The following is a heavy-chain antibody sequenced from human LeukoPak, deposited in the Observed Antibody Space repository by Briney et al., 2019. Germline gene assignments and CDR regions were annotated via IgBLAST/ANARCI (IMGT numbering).Heavy chain of an antibody. D-gene: IGHD3-10*01. CDR3: ARVGSLAGDYYYGMDV. Sequence: ASVKVSCKASGYTFTGYYMHWVRQAPGQGLEWMGWINPNSGGTNYAQKFQGWDTMTRDTSISTAYMELSRLRSDDTAVYYCARVGSLAGDYYYGMDVWGQGTTVTVSS. CDR2: INPNSGGT. V-gene: IGHV1-2*04. J-gene: IGHJ6*02. CDR1: GYTFTGYY.